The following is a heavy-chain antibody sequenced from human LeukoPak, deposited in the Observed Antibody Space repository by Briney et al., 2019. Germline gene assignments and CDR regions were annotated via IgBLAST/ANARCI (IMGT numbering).Heavy chain of an antibody. Sequence: SVKVSCKASGGTFSSYAISWVRQAPGQGLEWMGGIIPIFGTANYAQKFQGRVTIPADEATSTAYMELSSLRSEDTAVYYCCVIKTGTECYYYYYMDVWGKRTTVTVSS. J-gene: IGHJ6*03. CDR3: CVIKTGTECYYYYYMDV. D-gene: IGHD1-7*01. CDR2: IIPIFGTA. V-gene: IGHV1-69*13. CDR1: GGTFSSYA.